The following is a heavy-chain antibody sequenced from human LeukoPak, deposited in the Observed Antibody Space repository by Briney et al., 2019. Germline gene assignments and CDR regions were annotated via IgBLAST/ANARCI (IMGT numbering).Heavy chain of an antibody. CDR3: AREDGDKGAFDI. D-gene: IGHD7-27*01. J-gene: IGHJ3*02. CDR1: GGSISSYY. Sequence: SETLSLTCTVSGGSISSYYWSWIRQPPGKGLEWIGYIYYSGSTNYNPSLKSRVTISVDTSKNQFSLRLSSVTAADTAVYYCAREDGDKGAFDIWGQGTMVTVSS. V-gene: IGHV4-59*01. CDR2: IYYSGST.